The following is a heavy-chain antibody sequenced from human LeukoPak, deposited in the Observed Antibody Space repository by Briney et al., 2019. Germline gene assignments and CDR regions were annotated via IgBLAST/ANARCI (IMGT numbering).Heavy chain of an antibody. J-gene: IGHJ6*02. CDR3: ARDISEQWLDQDYYYGMDV. CDR1: GGTFSSYA. D-gene: IGHD6-19*01. V-gene: IGHV1-69*04. CDR2: IIPILGIA. Sequence: ASVKVSCKASGGTFSSYAISWVRQAPGQGLEWMGRIIPILGIANYAQKFQGRVTITADKSTSTAYMELSSLRSEDTAVYYCARDISEQWLDQDYYYGMDVWGQGTTVTVSS.